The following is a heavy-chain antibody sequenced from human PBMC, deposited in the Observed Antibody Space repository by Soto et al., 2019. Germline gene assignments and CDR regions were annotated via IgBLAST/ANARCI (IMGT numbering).Heavy chain of an antibody. CDR3: AKQLRFLEWLLYSPAFDY. CDR1: GFTFSSYA. V-gene: IGHV3-23*01. CDR2: ISGSGGST. Sequence: GGSLRLSCAASGFTFSSYAMSWVRQAPGKGLEWVSAISGSGGSTYYADSVKGRFTISRDNSKNTLYLQMNSLRAEDTAVYYCAKQLRFLEWLLYSPAFDYWGQGTLVTVSS. D-gene: IGHD3-3*01. J-gene: IGHJ4*02.